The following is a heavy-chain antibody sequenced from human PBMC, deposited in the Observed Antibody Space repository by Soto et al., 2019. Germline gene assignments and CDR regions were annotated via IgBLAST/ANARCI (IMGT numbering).Heavy chain of an antibody. CDR2: ISYDGSNK. J-gene: IGHJ6*02. Sequence: QVQLVESGGGVVQPGRSLRLSCAASGFTISSYGMHWVRQAPGKGLEWVAVISYDGSNKYYADSVKGRFTISRDNSKNTLYLQMNSLRAEDTAVHYCAKDTVDIMIVNGMDVWGQGTTVTVSS. V-gene: IGHV3-30*18. CDR1: GFTISSYG. D-gene: IGHD3-22*01. CDR3: AKDTVDIMIVNGMDV.